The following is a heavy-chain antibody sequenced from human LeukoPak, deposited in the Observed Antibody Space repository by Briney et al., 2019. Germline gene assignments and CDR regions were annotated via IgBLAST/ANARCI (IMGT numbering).Heavy chain of an antibody. D-gene: IGHD2-21*02. CDR2: ISETGRTT. Sequence: PGGSLRLSCAASGFPFGAYAMSWVRLAPGKGLDWVSGISETGRTTSYTDSVKGRFTISRDNSKNTLHLQMNRLRAADTALYYCAKVHDNTDYYYYFDSWGQGTLVTVSS. CDR1: GFPFGAYA. J-gene: IGHJ4*02. V-gene: IGHV3-23*01. CDR3: AKVHDNTDYYYYFDS.